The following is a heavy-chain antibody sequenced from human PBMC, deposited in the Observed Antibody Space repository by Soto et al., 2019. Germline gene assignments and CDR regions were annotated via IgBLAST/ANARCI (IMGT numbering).Heavy chain of an antibody. J-gene: IGHJ6*02. CDR2: IYYSGST. Sequence: QVQLQESGPGLVKPSQTLSLTCTVSGGSISSGAYYWSWIRQHPGKGLEWIGYIYYSGSTYYNPSLKSRVTISVDTSKNQFSLRLSSVTAADTAVYYCARAWGDSSALGGFYYGMDVWGQGTTVTVSS. CDR3: ARAWGDSSALGGFYYGMDV. CDR1: GGSISSGAYY. D-gene: IGHD3-22*01. V-gene: IGHV4-31*03.